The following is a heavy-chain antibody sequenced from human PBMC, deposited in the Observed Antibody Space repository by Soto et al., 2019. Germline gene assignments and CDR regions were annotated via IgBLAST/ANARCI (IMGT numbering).Heavy chain of an antibody. J-gene: IGHJ6*02. CDR1: GGSISNYY. CDR3: ARARITMVREVIKYNMDV. Sequence: SETLSLTCTVSGGSISNYYWSWIRQSPGKGLEWIGYIYDTGNTNSNPSLQSRATISMDTSKNQLSLKLSSVTAADPAVYYCARARITMVREVIKYNMDVWGQGTTVTVSS. CDR2: IYDTGNT. V-gene: IGHV4-59*01. D-gene: IGHD3-10*01.